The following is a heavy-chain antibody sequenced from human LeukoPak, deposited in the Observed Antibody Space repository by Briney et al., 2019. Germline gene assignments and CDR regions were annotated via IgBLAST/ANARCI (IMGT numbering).Heavy chain of an antibody. CDR2: INHSGST. V-gene: IGHV4-34*01. D-gene: IGHD3-22*01. Sequence: RPSETLSLTCAVYDGSFSGYYWSWIRQPPGKGLEWIGEINHSGSTNYNPSLKSRVTISVDTSKNQFSLKLSSVTAADTAVYYCARGIGYYYDSSGERSYFDYWGQGTLVTVSS. J-gene: IGHJ4*02. CDR1: DGSFSGYY. CDR3: ARGIGYYYDSSGERSYFDY.